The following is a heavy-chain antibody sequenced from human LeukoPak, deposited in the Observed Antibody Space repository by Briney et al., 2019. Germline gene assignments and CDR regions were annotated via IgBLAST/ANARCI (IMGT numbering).Heavy chain of an antibody. Sequence: SETLSLTCTVSGGSISSYYWTWIRQPPGKGLEWIGYIYYSGSTKYNPSLKSRVTISVDTSKNQFSLKLSSVTAADTAVYYCAKMVRGVNYYGMDVWGKGTTVTVSS. CDR2: IYYSGST. CDR1: GGSISSYY. D-gene: IGHD3-10*01. J-gene: IGHJ6*04. CDR3: AKMVRGVNYYGMDV. V-gene: IGHV4-59*01.